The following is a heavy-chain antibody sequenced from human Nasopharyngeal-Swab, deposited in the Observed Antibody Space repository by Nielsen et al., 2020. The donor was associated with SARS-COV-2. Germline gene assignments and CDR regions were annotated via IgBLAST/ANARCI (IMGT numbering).Heavy chain of an antibody. CDR2: INWNSGSP. CDR3: VRARRFYGDYNTEAVS. V-gene: IGHV3-9*01. J-gene: IGHJ5*02. CDR1: GFTFDHYA. Sequence: SLRISCTASGFTFDHYAMNWVRQAPGKGLEWVSGINWNSGSPGYADSVKGRFTISRDNAKNTLYLQMNSLRPEDTALYYCVRARRFYGDYNTEAVSWGQGTLVTVSS. D-gene: IGHD4-17*01.